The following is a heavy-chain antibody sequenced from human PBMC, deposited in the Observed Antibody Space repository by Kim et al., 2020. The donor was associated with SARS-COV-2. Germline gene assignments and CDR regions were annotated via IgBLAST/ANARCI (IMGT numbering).Heavy chain of an antibody. D-gene: IGHD3-9*01. Sequence: GGSLRLSCAASGFTFSSYAMSWVRQAPGKGLEWVSAISGSGGSTYYADSVKGRFTISRDNSKNTLYLQMNSLRAEDTAVYYCAKSPGYDILTGTEYWGQGTLVTVSS. CDR3: AKSPGYDILTGTEY. CDR1: GFTFSSYA. CDR2: ISGSGGST. V-gene: IGHV3-23*01. J-gene: IGHJ4*02.